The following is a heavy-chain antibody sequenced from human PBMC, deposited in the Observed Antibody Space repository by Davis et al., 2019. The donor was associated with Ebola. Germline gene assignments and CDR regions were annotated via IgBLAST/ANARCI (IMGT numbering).Heavy chain of an antibody. D-gene: IGHD3-9*01. J-gene: IGHJ6*02. CDR2: INHSGST. CDR1: GGSFVGYS. Sequence: PSETLSLTCAVYGGSFVGYSWSWIRQLPGKGLEWIREINHSGSTNYNPSLKSRVTIPIDTSKNQFSLKLSSVTAADTAVYYCARMYDILTGYHPDGMDVWGQGTTVTVSS. V-gene: IGHV4-34*01. CDR3: ARMYDILTGYHPDGMDV.